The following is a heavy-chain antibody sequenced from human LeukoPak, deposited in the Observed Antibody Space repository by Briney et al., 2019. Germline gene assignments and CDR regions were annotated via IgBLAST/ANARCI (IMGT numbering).Heavy chain of an antibody. D-gene: IGHD5-18*01. CDR1: GGSLSDYY. Sequence: SETLSLTCAVYGGSLSDYYWSWIRQSPGKGLEWIGEISHRGRTYYNLSLKSRVTISIDTSKNQFSLKLSSVTAADTAVYYCASVVDTAMVGWGQGTLVTVSS. V-gene: IGHV4-34*01. CDR2: ISHRGRT. CDR3: ASVVDTAMVG. J-gene: IGHJ4*02.